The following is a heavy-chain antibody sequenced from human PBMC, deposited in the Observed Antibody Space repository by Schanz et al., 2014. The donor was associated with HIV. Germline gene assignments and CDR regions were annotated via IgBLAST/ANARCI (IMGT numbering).Heavy chain of an antibody. Sequence: MQLLESGGGLVQPGGSLRLSCAASGFPFSNYAMSWVRQAPGKGLEWVAVIWYDGSNKYYADSVKGRFTISRDNSKNTLYLQMNSLRAEDTAVYYCARGDGGYWYYFDYWGQGTLVTVSS. D-gene: IGHD5-12*01. J-gene: IGHJ4*02. CDR1: GFPFSNYA. CDR2: IWYDGSNK. V-gene: IGHV3-33*08. CDR3: ARGDGGYWYYFDY.